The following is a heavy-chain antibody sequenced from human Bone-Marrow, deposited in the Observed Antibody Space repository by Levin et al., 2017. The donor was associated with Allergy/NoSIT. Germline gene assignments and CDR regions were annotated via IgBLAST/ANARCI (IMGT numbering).Heavy chain of an antibody. CDR3: ARFAIDTSGYFYNFWVDL. Sequence: PSETLSLNCTVAGGSFSTGSYYWGWIRQPPGKGLEWIGSVYYRGSTHYNPSLKGRVVLSANTSKNRFSLKLSSVTAADTAFYYCARFAIDTSGYFYNFWVDLWGQGKLVTVSS. V-gene: IGHV4-39*01. D-gene: IGHD5-12*01. J-gene: IGHJ5*02. CDR2: VYYRGST. CDR1: GGSFSTGSYY.